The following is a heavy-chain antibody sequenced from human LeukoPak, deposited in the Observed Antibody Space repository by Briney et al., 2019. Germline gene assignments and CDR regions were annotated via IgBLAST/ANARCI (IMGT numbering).Heavy chain of an antibody. CDR2: IKQEGGEK. CDR1: GFTFKTFW. D-gene: IGHD6-13*01. Sequence: PGGSLRLSCAASGFTFKTFWMSWVRQAPGRGLEWVANIKQEGGEKYNVDSVKGRFTISRDNARNSLYLQMNSLRAEDTAVYYCARGPTGSWFAFYYWGQGTPVTVSS. V-gene: IGHV3-7*03. J-gene: IGHJ4*02. CDR3: ARGPTGSWFAFYY.